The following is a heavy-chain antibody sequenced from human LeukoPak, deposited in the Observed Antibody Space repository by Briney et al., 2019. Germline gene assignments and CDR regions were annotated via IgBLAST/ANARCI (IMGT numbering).Heavy chain of an antibody. CDR3: ARDGPRYCSSTSCYRGYYYYMDV. J-gene: IGHJ6*03. D-gene: IGHD2-2*02. Sequence: SETLSLTCTVSGGSISSSSYYWGWIRQPPGKGLEWIGSIYYSGSTYYNPSLKSRVTISVDTSKNQFSLKLSSVTAADTAVYYCARDGPRYCSSTSCYRGYYYYMDVWGKGTTVTVSS. V-gene: IGHV4-39*07. CDR1: GGSISSSSYY. CDR2: IYYSGST.